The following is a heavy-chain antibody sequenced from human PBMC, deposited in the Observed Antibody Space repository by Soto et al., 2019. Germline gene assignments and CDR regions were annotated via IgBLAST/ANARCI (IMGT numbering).Heavy chain of an antibody. CDR3: ARFNTGSYYEAFDI. J-gene: IGHJ3*02. CDR2: IYHSGST. V-gene: IGHV4-4*02. CDR1: GGSISSSNW. D-gene: IGHD1-26*01. Sequence: PSETLSLTCAVSGGSISSSNWWSWVRQPPGKGLEWIGEIYHSGSTNYNPSLKSRVTISVDKSKNQFSLKLSSVTAPDTAVYYCARFNTGSYYEAFDIWGQGTMVTVSS.